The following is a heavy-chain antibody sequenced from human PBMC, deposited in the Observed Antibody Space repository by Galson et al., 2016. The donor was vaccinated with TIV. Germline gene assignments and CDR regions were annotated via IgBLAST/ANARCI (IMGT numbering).Heavy chain of an antibody. CDR2: IWYDGSKE. J-gene: IGHJ3*02. D-gene: IGHD3-16*01. V-gene: IGHV3-33*01. CDR3: ARTLPVYSYGDIDVSDI. Sequence: SLRLSCAASGFTFSRYGMHWVRQVPGKGLEWVAVIWYDGSKEYYVDSVKGRFTISRDNSKNTLYLQMNSLGPEDTAIYYCARTLPVYSYGDIDVSDIWGQGTMVTVSS. CDR1: GFTFSRYG.